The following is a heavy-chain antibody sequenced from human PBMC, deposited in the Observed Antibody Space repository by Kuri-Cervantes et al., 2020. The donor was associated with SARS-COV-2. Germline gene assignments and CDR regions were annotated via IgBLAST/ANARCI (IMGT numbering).Heavy chain of an antibody. CDR3: ARAKYCSSTSCPARRGMDV. CDR1: GGTFSSYA. V-gene: IGHV1-69*13. J-gene: IGHJ6*02. CDR2: IIPIFGTA. Sequence: SVKVSCKASGGTFSSYAISWVRQAPGQGLEWMGGIIPIFGTANYAQKFQGRVTITADESTSTAYMELSRLRSDDTAVYYCARAKYCSSTSCPARRGMDVWGQGTTVTVSS. D-gene: IGHD2-2*01.